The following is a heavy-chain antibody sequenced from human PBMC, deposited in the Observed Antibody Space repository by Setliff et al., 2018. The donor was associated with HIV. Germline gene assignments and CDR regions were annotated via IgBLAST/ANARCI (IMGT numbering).Heavy chain of an antibody. D-gene: IGHD3-10*01. Sequence: QPGGSLRLSCVVSGLTFNRYWMSWVRQVPGKGLEWVSNTKYDGSESYYVDSVKGRFIASTDNAKNSLYLQMNSLRAEDTAVYYCAKDRLSWDYGSGRPLDYWGQGTLVTVSS. CDR3: AKDRLSWDYGSGRPLDY. V-gene: IGHV3-7*03. CDR1: GLTFNRYW. J-gene: IGHJ4*02. CDR2: TKYDGSES.